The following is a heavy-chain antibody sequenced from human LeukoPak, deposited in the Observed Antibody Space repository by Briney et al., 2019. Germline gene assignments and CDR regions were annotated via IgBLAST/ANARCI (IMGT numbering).Heavy chain of an antibody. CDR1: GYTFTGYY. J-gene: IGHJ6*02. CDR2: INPNSGGT. CDR3: ARGPIAAAGGGDYYYGMDV. Sequence: GASVKVSCKASGYTFTGYYMHWVRQAPGQGLEWMGWINPNSGGTNYAQKFQGRVTMTRDTSISTAYMELSRLRSDDTAAYYCARGPIAAAGGGDYYYGMDVWGQGTTVTVSS. D-gene: IGHD6-13*01. V-gene: IGHV1-2*02.